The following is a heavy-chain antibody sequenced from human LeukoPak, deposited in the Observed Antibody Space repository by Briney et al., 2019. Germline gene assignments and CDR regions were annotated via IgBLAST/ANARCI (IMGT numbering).Heavy chain of an antibody. J-gene: IGHJ4*02. CDR3: AKKAQYNGNYPLDY. CDR2: TSDRGDYT. D-gene: IGHD1-26*01. V-gene: IGHV3-23*01. CDR1: GFTFTSYS. Sequence: PGGSLRLSCAASGFTFTSYSMSWVRQAPGKGLEWVSGTSDRGDYTSYADSVKGRFTISRDNSKNTLYLQMNSLRAEDTALYFCAKKAQYNGNYPLDYWGQGTLVTVSS.